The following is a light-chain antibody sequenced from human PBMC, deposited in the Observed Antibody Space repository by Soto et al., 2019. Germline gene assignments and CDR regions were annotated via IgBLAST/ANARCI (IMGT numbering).Light chain of an antibody. CDR1: QSVNSN. V-gene: IGKV3-15*01. Sequence: EFVLTQSPGKLSLSPGERATLSCRASQSVNSNLAWYQQKPGQAPRLLIYGASTRATGIPARFSGSGSGTEFTVTISSLQSEDFAVYYCQQYNNWPLTFGGGTKVEIK. J-gene: IGKJ4*01. CDR2: GAS. CDR3: QQYNNWPLT.